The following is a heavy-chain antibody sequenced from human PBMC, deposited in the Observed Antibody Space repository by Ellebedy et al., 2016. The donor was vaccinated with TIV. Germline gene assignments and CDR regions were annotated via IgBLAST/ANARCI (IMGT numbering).Heavy chain of an antibody. J-gene: IGHJ6*02. Sequence: AASVKVSCKASGYIFTTYAIHWVRQAPGQRPEWMGWINAGIGNTKYSEKFQGRVTITTDTSASTACMELSSLRSEDTAVYYCARRFDIVTGSYPRGYYGLDIWGQGTTVTVSS. CDR1: GYIFTTYA. CDR2: INAGIGNT. V-gene: IGHV1-3*01. CDR3: ARRFDIVTGSYPRGYYGLDI. D-gene: IGHD3-9*01.